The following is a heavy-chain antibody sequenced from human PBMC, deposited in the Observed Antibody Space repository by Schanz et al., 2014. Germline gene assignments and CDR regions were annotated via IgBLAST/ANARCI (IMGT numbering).Heavy chain of an antibody. Sequence: EVQVVESGGGFVQPGGSLRLSCEVSGFTFSDYSMTWVRQPPGKGLEWVSSITWSMNTYYADSVKGRFTISRDNSKNTLYVQMNSLRAEDTAVYYCARGSSSWPQSFDYWGQGTLVTVSS. D-gene: IGHD6-13*01. J-gene: IGHJ4*02. CDR1: GFTFSDYS. CDR2: ITWSMNT. CDR3: ARGSSSWPQSFDY. V-gene: IGHV3-66*01.